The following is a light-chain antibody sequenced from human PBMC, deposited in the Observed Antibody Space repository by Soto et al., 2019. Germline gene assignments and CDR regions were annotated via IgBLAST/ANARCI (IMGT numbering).Light chain of an antibody. CDR2: GAS. J-gene: IGKJ5*01. CDR3: QHYVGGSPIT. V-gene: IGKV3-20*01. CDR1: QSVSSY. Sequence: ESVWRQSQATKTLSPGEIATLSFRTSQSVSSYLAWYQQKPGQAPRLLISGASSRATGIPDRFSGSGSGTDFTLTISRLEPEDFALYYCQHYVGGSPITFGQRTLLAV.